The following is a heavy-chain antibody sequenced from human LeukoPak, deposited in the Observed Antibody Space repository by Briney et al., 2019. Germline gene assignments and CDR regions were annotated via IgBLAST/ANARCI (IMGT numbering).Heavy chain of an antibody. J-gene: IGHJ4*02. D-gene: IGHD6-13*01. Sequence: PSGTLSLTCAVSGGSISSSNWWSWVRQPPGKGLEWIGYIYYSGSTNYNPSLKSRVTISVDTSKNQFSLKLSSVTAADTAVYYCARGPSIAAAGGGYWGQGTMVTVSS. CDR3: ARGPSIAAAGGGY. CDR2: IYYSGST. CDR1: GGSISSSNW. V-gene: IGHV4-4*02.